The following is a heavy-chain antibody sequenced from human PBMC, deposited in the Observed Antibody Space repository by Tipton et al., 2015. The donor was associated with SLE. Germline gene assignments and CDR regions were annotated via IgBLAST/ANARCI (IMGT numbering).Heavy chain of an antibody. CDR2: ISSSSSYI. V-gene: IGHV3-21*01. D-gene: IGHD6-6*01. Sequence: GSLRLSCAASGFTFSSYSMNWVRQAPGKGLEWVSSISSSSSYIYYAGSVKGRFTISRDNAKNSLYLQMNSLRAEDTAVYYCARDEEQLVRGWFDPWGQGTLVTVSS. J-gene: IGHJ5*02. CDR3: ARDEEQLVRGWFDP. CDR1: GFTFSSYS.